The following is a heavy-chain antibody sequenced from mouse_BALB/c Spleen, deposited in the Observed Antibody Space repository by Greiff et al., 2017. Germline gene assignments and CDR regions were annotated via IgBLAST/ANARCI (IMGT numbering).Heavy chain of an antibody. Sequence: VQLQESGPELVKPGASVRISCKASGYTFTSYYIHWVKQRPGQGLEWIGWIYPGNVNTKYNEKFKGKATLTADKSSSTAYMQLSSLTSEDSAVYFCARRTVITTVVAWYFDVWGAGTTVTVSS. J-gene: IGHJ1*01. CDR3: ARRTVITTVVAWYFDV. CDR2: IYPGNVNT. V-gene: IGHV1S56*01. D-gene: IGHD1-1*01. CDR1: GYTFTSYY.